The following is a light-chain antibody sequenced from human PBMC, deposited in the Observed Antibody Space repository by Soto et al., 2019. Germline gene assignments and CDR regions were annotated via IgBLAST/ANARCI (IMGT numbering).Light chain of an antibody. Sequence: DIQMTQSASTLSASVGDRVTITCRASQSISSWLAWYQQKPGKAPKLLIYDASSLESGVPSRFSGSGSGTEFTLTISSLQPDDFATYYCQQLWTFGQGTKLEIK. V-gene: IGKV1-5*01. J-gene: IGKJ2*02. CDR1: QSISSW. CDR3: QQLWT. CDR2: DAS.